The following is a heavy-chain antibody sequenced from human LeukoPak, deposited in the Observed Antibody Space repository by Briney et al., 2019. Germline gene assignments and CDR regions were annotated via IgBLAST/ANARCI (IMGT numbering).Heavy chain of an antibody. CDR2: INPNSGGT. J-gene: IGHJ5*02. D-gene: IGHD3-9*01. Sequence: ASVKVSCKASGGTFSSYAISWVRQAPGQGLEWMGWINPNSGGTNYAQKFQGRVTMTRDTSISTAYMELSRLRSDDTAVYYCARDRSLDDILTGYPYNWFDPWGQGTLVTVSS. CDR3: ARDRSLDDILTGYPYNWFDP. V-gene: IGHV1-2*02. CDR1: GGTFSSYA.